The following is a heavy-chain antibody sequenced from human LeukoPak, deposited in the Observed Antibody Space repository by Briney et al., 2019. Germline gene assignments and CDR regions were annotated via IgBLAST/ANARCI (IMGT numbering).Heavy chain of an antibody. CDR3: AKATMVRGVTPFDY. V-gene: IGHV3-30*02. CDR2: IRYDGSNK. D-gene: IGHD3-10*01. CDR1: GFTFSSYG. J-gene: IGHJ4*02. Sequence: GVSLRLSCAASGFTFSSYGMHWVRQAPGKGLEWVAFIRYDGSNKYYADSVKGRFTISRDNSKNTLYLQMNSLRDEDTAVYYCAKATMVRGVTPFDYWGQGTLVTVSS.